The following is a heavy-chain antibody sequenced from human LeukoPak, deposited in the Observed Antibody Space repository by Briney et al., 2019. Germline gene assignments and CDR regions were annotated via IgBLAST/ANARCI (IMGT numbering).Heavy chain of an antibody. CDR1: GGTFSSYA. Sequence: ASVKVSCKAPGGTFSSYAISWVRQAPGQGLEWMGRIIPILGIANYAQKFQGRVTITADKSTSTAYMELSSLRSEDTAVYYCARVVRFLDGMDVWGQGTTVTVSS. CDR3: ARVVRFLDGMDV. V-gene: IGHV1-69*04. J-gene: IGHJ6*02. CDR2: IIPILGIA. D-gene: IGHD3-3*01.